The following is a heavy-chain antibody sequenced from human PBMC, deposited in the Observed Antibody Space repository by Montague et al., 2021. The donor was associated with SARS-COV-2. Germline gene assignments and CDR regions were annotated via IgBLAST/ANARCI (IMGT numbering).Heavy chain of an antibody. J-gene: IGHJ4*02. CDR2: INHSGST. D-gene: IGHD2-2*01. V-gene: IGHV4-34*01. CDR1: GESFSGYY. CDR3: ARPSCSSTSCYGPLWY. Sequence: SETLSLTCAVYGESFSGYYWSSIRQPPGKGLEWIGEINHSGSTNSNPSLKSRLTISVDTSKNQFSLKLSSVTAADTAVYYCARPSCSSTSCYGPLWYWGQGTLVTVSS.